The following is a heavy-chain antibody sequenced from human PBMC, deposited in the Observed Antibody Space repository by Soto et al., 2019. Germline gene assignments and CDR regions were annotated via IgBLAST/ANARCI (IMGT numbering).Heavy chain of an antibody. D-gene: IGHD3-10*01. CDR2: INEDSSYT. J-gene: IGHJ6*03. CDR1: GFDFSSYS. CDR3: VRDFGWYFRSGYMDV. Sequence: EVQLVESGGGLVKPGGSLRLSCAASGFDFSSYSMNWVRQAPGKGLEWVSSINEDSSYTYYAHSLRGRFTISRDNAKESLYLHMNSLRAEDTAVYYCVRDFGWYFRSGYMDVWGDGATVTVSS. V-gene: IGHV3-21*02.